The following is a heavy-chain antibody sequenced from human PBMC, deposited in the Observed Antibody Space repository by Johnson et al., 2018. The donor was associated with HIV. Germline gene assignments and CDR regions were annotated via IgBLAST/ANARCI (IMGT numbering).Heavy chain of an antibody. CDR1: GFTVSSNY. V-gene: IGHV3-66*03. J-gene: IGHJ3*02. D-gene: IGHD6-13*01. CDR3: ASRGREIVAAGILGAFDI. Sequence: VQLVESGGGLIQPGGSLRLSCAASGFTVSSNYMSWVRQAPGKGLEWVSVIYSGGSTDYADSVKGRFTISRDNSRDPVHLQMNSLGSEDTAVYYCASRGREIVAAGILGAFDIWGQGTMVTVSS. CDR2: IYSGGST.